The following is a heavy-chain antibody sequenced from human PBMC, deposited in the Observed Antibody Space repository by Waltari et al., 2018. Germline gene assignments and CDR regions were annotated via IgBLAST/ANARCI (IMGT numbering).Heavy chain of an antibody. J-gene: IGHJ4*02. CDR1: GGSISSYY. CDR2: IYTSGST. D-gene: IGHD3-22*01. V-gene: IGHV4-4*07. Sequence: QVQLQESGPGLVKPSETLSLTCTVSGGSISSYYWSWIRQPAGKGLEWIGRIYTSGSTNYNPSLKSRVTMSVDTSKNQFSLKLSSVTAADTAVYYCARRDYDSSGYYYWVDYWGQGTLVTVSS. CDR3: ARRDYDSSGYYYWVDY.